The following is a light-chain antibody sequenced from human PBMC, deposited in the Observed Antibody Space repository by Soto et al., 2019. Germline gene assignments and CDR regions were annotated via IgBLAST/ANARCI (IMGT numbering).Light chain of an antibody. CDR2: KAS. J-gene: IGKJ1*01. CDR1: QTISSW. CDR3: QHSNSYSET. Sequence: QMTLTASTRSGYVGGRVTITCRASQTISSWLAWYQQKPGKAPKLLIYKASTLKSEVPSRFSGSGSGTEFTLTMSCRQPDEFAPYNYQHSNSYSETFGQGTKLDIK. V-gene: IGKV1-5*03.